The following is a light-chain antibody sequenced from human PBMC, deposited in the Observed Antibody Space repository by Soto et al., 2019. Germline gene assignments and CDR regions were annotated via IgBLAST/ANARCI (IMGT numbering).Light chain of an antibody. CDR2: SNN. J-gene: IGLJ2*01. CDR1: SSNIGSNT. Sequence: QSVLTQPPSASGTPGHRVTISFSGSSSNIGSNTVNWYQQLPGTATKLLIYSNNQRPSGVPDRFSGSKSGTSASLAISGLQSADEADYYCSAWDDRLNGPVVGGGTKLTVL. CDR3: SAWDDRLNGPV. V-gene: IGLV1-44*01.